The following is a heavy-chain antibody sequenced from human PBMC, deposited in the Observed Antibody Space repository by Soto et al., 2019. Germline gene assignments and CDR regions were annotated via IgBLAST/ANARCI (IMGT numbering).Heavy chain of an antibody. D-gene: IGHD3-3*01. V-gene: IGHV3-9*01. CDR3: AKDIGGGITIFGAFDI. CDR2: ISWNSGSI. CDR1: GFTFDDYA. Sequence: GGSLRLSCAASGFTFDDYAMHWVRQAPGKGLEWVSGISWNSGSIGYADSVKGRFTISRDNAKNSLYLQMNSLRAEDTALYYCAKDIGGGITIFGAFDIWGQGTMVTVSS. J-gene: IGHJ3*02.